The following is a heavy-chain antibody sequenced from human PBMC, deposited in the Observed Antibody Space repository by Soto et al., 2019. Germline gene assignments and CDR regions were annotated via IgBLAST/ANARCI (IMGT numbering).Heavy chain of an antibody. V-gene: IGHV4-31*03. CDR1: GGSISSGGYY. CDR2: IYYTGST. CDR3: ARSGDDYGGWYWYVDL. Sequence: QVQLQESGPGLVKPSQTLSLTCTVSGGSISSGGYYWSWIRQHPGKGLVWIGYIYYTGSTYYNPTLKRRVTLSVDTSKSYFSLQLSSVTSADTAGYYCARSGDDYGGWYWYVDLWGRGTLVTVSS. D-gene: IGHD4-17*01. J-gene: IGHJ2*01.